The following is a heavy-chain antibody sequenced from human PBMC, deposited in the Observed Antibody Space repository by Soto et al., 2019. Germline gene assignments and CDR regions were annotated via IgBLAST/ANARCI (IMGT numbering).Heavy chain of an antibody. D-gene: IGHD6-13*01. J-gene: IGHJ4*02. CDR1: GGSISSRSYY. CDR3: ARHGGSRWKFDS. CDR2: IYHSGST. Sequence: SETLSLTCTVSGGSISSRSYYWGWIRQPPGKGLEWIATIYHSGSTYYNPSLQSRATISVDTSKNQFSLKLFSVTDAETALYSCARHGGSRWKFDSWGQGALVTVSS. V-gene: IGHV4-39*01.